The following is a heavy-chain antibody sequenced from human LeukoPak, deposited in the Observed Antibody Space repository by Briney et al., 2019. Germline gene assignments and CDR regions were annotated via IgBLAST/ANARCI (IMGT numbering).Heavy chain of an antibody. J-gene: IGHJ6*03. CDR3: ARVNCGGSCYHPHYYYYYYMDV. D-gene: IGHD2-15*01. CDR1: GGSISSYY. Sequence: SETLSLTCTVSGGSISSYYWSWIRQPPGKGLEWIGYIHYSGSTHYNPSLKSRATISVDTSKNQVSLKLRSVTAADTAVYYCARVNCGGSCYHPHYYYYYYMDVWGEGTTVTVSS. V-gene: IGHV4-59*01. CDR2: IHYSGST.